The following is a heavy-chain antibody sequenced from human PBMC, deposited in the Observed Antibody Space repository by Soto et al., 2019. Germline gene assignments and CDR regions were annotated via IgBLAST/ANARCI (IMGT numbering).Heavy chain of an antibody. Sequence: QVQLVQSGAEVKKPGASVKVSCKASGYTFTSYYMHWVRQAPGQGLEWMGIINPSGGSTSYAQKFEGRITMYRDTSTSTVYMELSSLRSEDTAVYYCARDGEVGSRWYNGWFDPWGQGTLVTVSS. CDR2: INPSGGST. D-gene: IGHD6-13*01. CDR1: GYTFTSYY. J-gene: IGHJ5*02. CDR3: ARDGEVGSRWYNGWFDP. V-gene: IGHV1-46*01.